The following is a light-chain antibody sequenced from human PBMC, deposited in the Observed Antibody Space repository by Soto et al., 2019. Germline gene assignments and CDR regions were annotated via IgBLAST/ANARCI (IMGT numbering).Light chain of an antibody. Sequence: QSALTQPASVSGSPGQSITISCTGTTSDVGGYDYVSWYQQYAGKAPKVIIYQVRNRPSGVSNRFSGSKSGSTASLPISGLQAEDEAEYYCSSYTTSDIWVFGGGTKLTVL. J-gene: IGLJ3*02. CDR1: TSDVGGYDY. CDR2: QVR. V-gene: IGLV2-14*01. CDR3: SSYTTSDIWV.